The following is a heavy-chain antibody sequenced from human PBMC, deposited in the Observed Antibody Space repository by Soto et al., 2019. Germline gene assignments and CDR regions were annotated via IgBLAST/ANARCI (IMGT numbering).Heavy chain of an antibody. CDR2: ISSSSSYI. V-gene: IGHV3-21*01. D-gene: IGHD6-6*01. J-gene: IGHJ6*02. CDR3: ARWKGIAARRVYYGMDV. CDR1: GFTFSSYS. Sequence: GGSLRLSCAASGFTFSSYSMNWVRQAPGKGLEWVSSISSSSSYIYYADSVKGRFTISRDNAKNSLYLQMNSLRAEDTAVYYCARWKGIAARRVYYGMDVWGQGTTVTVSS.